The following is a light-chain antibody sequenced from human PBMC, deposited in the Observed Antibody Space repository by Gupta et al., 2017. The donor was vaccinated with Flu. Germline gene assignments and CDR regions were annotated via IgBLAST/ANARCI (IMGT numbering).Light chain of an antibody. CDR1: SYNGGSYG. V-gene: IGLV1-44*01. CDR2: LNS. CDR3: YTYADSLNVWV. Sequence: RVTISCAGSSYNGGSYGVNWYHQHPVTAPRLLIFLNSNRPSGVPDRFSGSRSGTTASLTISGLHADDEGDYYCYTYADSLNVWVFGGGTKLTVL. J-gene: IGLJ2*01.